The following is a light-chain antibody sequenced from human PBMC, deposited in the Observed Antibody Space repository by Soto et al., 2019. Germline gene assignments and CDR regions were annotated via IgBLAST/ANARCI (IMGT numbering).Light chain of an antibody. CDR1: QSVSDK. CDR2: GAS. Sequence: EIVLTQSPSTLSLSPGERATLSCRASQSVSDKSAWYQQKPGQAPRLLIYGASTRVTGIPARFSGSGSGTEFTLTIGSLQSEDFAVYYCQQYKNGWTFGQGTKVDIK. CDR3: QQYKNGWT. J-gene: IGKJ1*01. V-gene: IGKV3-15*01.